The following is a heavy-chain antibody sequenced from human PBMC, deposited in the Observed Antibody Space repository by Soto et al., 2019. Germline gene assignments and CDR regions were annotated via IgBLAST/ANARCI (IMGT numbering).Heavy chain of an antibody. Sequence: GESLKISCEASGYMFPIYHISWVRQMPGKGLEWVGKIDPSDSRTMYRPSSRARITISVDKSISTAYLQWSSLKASDTAMYYCARASSSSSSPWYYGMDVWGQGTTVTVSS. J-gene: IGHJ6*02. CDR3: ARASSSSSSPWYYGMDV. CDR2: IDPSDSRT. CDR1: GYMFPIYH. D-gene: IGHD6-6*01. V-gene: IGHV5-10-1*01.